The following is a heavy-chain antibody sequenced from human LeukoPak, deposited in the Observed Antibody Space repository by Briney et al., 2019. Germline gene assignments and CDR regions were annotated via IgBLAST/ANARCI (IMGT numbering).Heavy chain of an antibody. CDR3: ARDPGYSSSWYLNYYYYYMDV. J-gene: IGHJ6*03. CDR1: GGSISSSSYY. D-gene: IGHD6-13*01. CDR2: IYYSGST. V-gene: IGHV4-39*07. Sequence: PSETLSLTCTVSGGSISSSSYYWGWIRQPPGKGLEWIGSIYYSGSTYYNPSLKSRVTISVDTSKNQFSLKLSSVTAADTAVYYCARDPGYSSSWYLNYYYYYMDVWGKGTTVTVSS.